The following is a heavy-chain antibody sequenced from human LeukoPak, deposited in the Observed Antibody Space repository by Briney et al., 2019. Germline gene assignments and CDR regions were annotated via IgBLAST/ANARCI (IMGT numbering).Heavy chain of an antibody. CDR2: ISAYNGNT. D-gene: IGHD5-18*01. V-gene: IGHV1-18*01. Sequence: ASVKVSCKASGYTFTSYGISWVRQAPGQGVEWMGWISAYNGNTNYAQKPKGRVTMTTDTSTSTAYMELRSLRSDDTAVYYCARYSDSYGDLSYYYGMDVWGQGTTVTVSS. J-gene: IGHJ6*02. CDR3: ARYSDSYGDLSYYYGMDV. CDR1: GYTFTSYG.